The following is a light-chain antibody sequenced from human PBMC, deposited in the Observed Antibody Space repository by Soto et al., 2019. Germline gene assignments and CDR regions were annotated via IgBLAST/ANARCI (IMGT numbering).Light chain of an antibody. CDR1: SSDVGGYNY. V-gene: IGLV2-8*01. CDR2: EVT. Sequence: QSVLTQPPSASGSPGQSVTISCTGTSSDVGGYNYVSWYQQHPGRAPKLMIYEVTKRPSGVPDRFSGSKSGNTASLSVSGLQAEDEADYHCCSYAGSYTYVFGTGTKVTVL. CDR3: CSYAGSYTYV. J-gene: IGLJ1*01.